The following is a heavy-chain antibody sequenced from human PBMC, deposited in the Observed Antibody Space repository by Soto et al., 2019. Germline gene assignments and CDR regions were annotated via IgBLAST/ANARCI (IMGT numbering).Heavy chain of an antibody. CDR1: GFTFSSYA. CDR2: ISGSGGST. V-gene: IGHV3-23*01. CDR3: AKDQEVAVGYDTHYYYYYYMDV. D-gene: IGHD5-12*01. Sequence: GGSLRLSCAASGFTFSSYAMSWVRQAPGKGLEWVSAISGSGGSTYYADSVKGRFTISRDNSKNTLYLQMNSLRAEDTAVYYCAKDQEVAVGYDTHYYYYYYMDVWGKGTTVTVSS. J-gene: IGHJ6*03.